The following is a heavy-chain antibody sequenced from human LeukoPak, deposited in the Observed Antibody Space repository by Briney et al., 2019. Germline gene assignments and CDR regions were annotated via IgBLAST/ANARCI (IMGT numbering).Heavy chain of an antibody. CDR2: IYYGENT. J-gene: IGHJ4*02. V-gene: IGHV4-39*07. CDR1: GGSISSGPYY. D-gene: IGHD6-13*01. Sequence: SETLSLTCTVSGGSISSGPYYWGWIRQPPGKGLEWIGNIYYGENTYYNPSLKSRVTMSVDTSKNQFSLKLSSVTAADTAVYYCAREYIAAAGTGFDYWGQGTLVTVSS. CDR3: AREYIAAAGTGFDY.